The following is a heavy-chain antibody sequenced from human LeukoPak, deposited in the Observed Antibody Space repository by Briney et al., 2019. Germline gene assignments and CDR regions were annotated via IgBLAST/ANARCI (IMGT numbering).Heavy chain of an antibody. V-gene: IGHV4-31*02. D-gene: IGHD2-15*01. CDR2: IYYSGST. CDR1: GGSISTNNYF. Sequence: SETLSLTCTVSGGSISTNNYFWGWIRQPPGKGLEWIGYIYYSGSTYYNPSLKSRVTISVDTSKNQFSLKLSSVTAADTAVYYCARGHCSGGSCQIQYWGQGTLVTVSS. CDR3: ARGHCSGGSCQIQY. J-gene: IGHJ4*02.